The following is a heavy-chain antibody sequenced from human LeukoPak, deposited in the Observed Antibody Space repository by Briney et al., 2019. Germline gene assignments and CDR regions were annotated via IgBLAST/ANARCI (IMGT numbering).Heavy chain of an antibody. J-gene: IGHJ4*02. CDR2: IHHSGST. D-gene: IGHD3-16*01. CDR1: GYSISSGHY. Sequence: SETLSLTCAVSGYSISSGHYWRWIRQPPGKGLEWIGSIHHSGSTYYNPSLKSRVIISVDTSKNQFSLKLSSVTAADTAIYYGASGVGGGSTAYFAYWGQGTLVTVSS. V-gene: IGHV4-38-2*01. CDR3: ASGVGGGSTAYFAY.